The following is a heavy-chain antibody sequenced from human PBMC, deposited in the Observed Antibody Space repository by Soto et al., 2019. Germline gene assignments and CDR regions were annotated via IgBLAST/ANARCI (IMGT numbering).Heavy chain of an antibody. J-gene: IGHJ6*03. V-gene: IGHV3-66*01. CDR3: GSTNYNPSLKSRVTISVDTSKNQFSLKLSSVTAADTAVYYCARQNGDRLQWRGSYSSPYYYYYMDV. D-gene: IGHD3-10*01. Sequence: GGSLRLSYAASGFTVGGKYVSWVRQAPGKGLEWVSLIQSGGPTYYADSVKGRFTISRDTSENTLHLQMDSLRAEDTAGYYCGSTNYNPSLKSRVTISVDTSKNQFSLKLSSVTAADTAVYYCARQNGDRLQWRGSYSSPYYYYYMDVWGKGTTVTVSS. CDR1: GFTVGGKY. CDR2: IQSGGPT.